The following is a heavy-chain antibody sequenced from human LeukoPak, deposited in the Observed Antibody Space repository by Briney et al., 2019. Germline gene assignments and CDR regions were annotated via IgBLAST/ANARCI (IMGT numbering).Heavy chain of an antibody. Sequence: ASVKVSCKASGYTFTNYGVSWVRQAPGQGLEWMGWISPYDGNTNYAPKLQGRVTLTTDTSTTTAYMELRSLRSDDTAVCYCARGGVVPAAVPNWFDPWGQGTLVIVSS. CDR3: ARGGVVPAAVPNWFDP. D-gene: IGHD2-2*01. V-gene: IGHV1-18*01. CDR1: GYTFTNYG. J-gene: IGHJ5*02. CDR2: ISPYDGNT.